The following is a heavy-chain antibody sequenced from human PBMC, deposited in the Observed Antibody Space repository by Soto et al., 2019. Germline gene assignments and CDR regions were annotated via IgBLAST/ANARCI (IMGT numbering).Heavy chain of an antibody. CDR2: TYYRSKWYN. Sequence: PSQTLSLTCAISGDSVSSNSAAWNWIRQSPSRGLEWLGRTYYRSKWYNDYAVSVKSRITINPDTSKNQFSLQLNSVTPEDTAVYYCARAEGITIFGVVIIAPYYFDYWGQGTLVTVSS. CDR3: ARAEGITIFGVVIIAPYYFDY. V-gene: IGHV6-1*01. D-gene: IGHD3-3*01. CDR1: GDSVSSNSAA. J-gene: IGHJ4*02.